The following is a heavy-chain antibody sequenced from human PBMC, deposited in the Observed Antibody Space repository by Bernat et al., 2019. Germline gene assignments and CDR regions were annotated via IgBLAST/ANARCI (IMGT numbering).Heavy chain of an antibody. V-gene: IGHV3-30*01. D-gene: IGHD3-3*01. Sequence: VQLVESGGGVVQPGRSLRLSCAASGFTFNKFALHWVRQAPGKGLQWVSVISFDGSNKYYADSVKGRFTISRDNSKNTLYLQMNSLRAEDTAVYYCARDKDLFRTPWFDPWGQGTPVTVSS. CDR3: ARDKDLFRTPWFDP. J-gene: IGHJ5*02. CDR2: ISFDGSNK. CDR1: GFTFNKFA.